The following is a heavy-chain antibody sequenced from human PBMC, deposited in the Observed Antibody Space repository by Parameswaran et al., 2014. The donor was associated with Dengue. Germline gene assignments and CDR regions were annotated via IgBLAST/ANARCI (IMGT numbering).Heavy chain of an antibody. CDR3: ARDWGNDFWSGYRGLDV. V-gene: IGHV1-18*01. CDR2: VSGYNGIA. Sequence: SWVRQAPGQGLEWMGWVSGYNGIANFAQKFQGRVTMTTDTSTSTAYMELRSLRSDNTAVYYCARDWGNDFWSGYRGLDVWGQGTTVTVSS. J-gene: IGHJ6*02. D-gene: IGHD3-3*01.